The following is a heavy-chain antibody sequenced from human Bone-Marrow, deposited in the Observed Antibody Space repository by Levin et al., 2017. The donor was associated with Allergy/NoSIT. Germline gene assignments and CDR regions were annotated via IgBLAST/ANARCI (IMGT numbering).Heavy chain of an antibody. D-gene: IGHD1-14*01. Sequence: PGESLKISCKGSGYSFTTYWIAWVRQMPGKGLEWMGIVYPGDSDSRYSPSFQGQVTMSADESVSTAYLQWNSLKASDTAMYYCARRVGLNPPYFDSWGQGTLVTVSS. J-gene: IGHJ4*02. V-gene: IGHV5-51*01. CDR2: VYPGDSDS. CDR3: ARRVGLNPPYFDS. CDR1: GYSFTTYW.